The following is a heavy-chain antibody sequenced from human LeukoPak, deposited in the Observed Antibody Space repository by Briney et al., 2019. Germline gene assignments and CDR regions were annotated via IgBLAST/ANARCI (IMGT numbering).Heavy chain of an antibody. Sequence: GGSLRLSCAASGFTFSSYAMSWVRQAPGKGLEWVSAISGSGGSTYYADSVKGRFTISRDNSKNSLYLQMNSLRAEDTAVYYCAKDRVPLAARPLHFDYWGQGTLVTVSS. CDR1: GFTFSSYA. D-gene: IGHD6-6*01. CDR2: ISGSGGST. V-gene: IGHV3-23*01. J-gene: IGHJ4*02. CDR3: AKDRVPLAARPLHFDY.